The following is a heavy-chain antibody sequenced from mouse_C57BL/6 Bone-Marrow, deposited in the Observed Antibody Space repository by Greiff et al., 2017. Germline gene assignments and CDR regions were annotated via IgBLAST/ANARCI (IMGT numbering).Heavy chain of an antibody. CDR3: ARRDDGYLWYFDV. D-gene: IGHD2-3*01. J-gene: IGHJ1*03. V-gene: IGHV1-55*01. CDR1: GYTFTSYW. Sequence: QVQLQQPGAELVKPGASVKMSCKASGYTFTSYWITWVKQRPGQGLEWIGDIYPGSGSTNYNEKFKSKATLTVDTSSSTAYLQLSSLTSEDSAVYYCARRDDGYLWYFDVWGTGTTVTVSS. CDR2: IYPGSGST.